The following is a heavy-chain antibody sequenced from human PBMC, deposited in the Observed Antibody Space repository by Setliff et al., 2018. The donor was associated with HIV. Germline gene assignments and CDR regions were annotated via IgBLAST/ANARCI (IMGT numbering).Heavy chain of an antibody. V-gene: IGHV4-31*03. CDR1: GGSISRGGYY. D-gene: IGHD3-16*01. J-gene: IGHJ6*04. CDR2: IYSSGTT. Sequence: SETLSLTCRVSGGSISRGGYYWTWVRHHPGKALEWIGYIYSSGTTYYNPSLKGRILMSVDVSRNEFSLTLRSMIAADTAIYYCVRETLYSYVDVWGKGTTGTVSS. CDR3: VRETLYSYVDV.